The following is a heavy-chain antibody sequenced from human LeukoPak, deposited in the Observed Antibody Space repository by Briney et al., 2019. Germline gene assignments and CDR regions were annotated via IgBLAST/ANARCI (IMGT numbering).Heavy chain of an antibody. J-gene: IGHJ4*02. Sequence: GGSLRLSCAASGFTFSSYWMSWVRQAPGKGLEWVAFIRYDGSNKYYTDSVKGRFTISGDNSKNTLYLQMNSLRPEDTAVYYCAKADYYDSSGYYRWPDYWGQGTLVTVSS. V-gene: IGHV3-30*02. CDR3: AKADYYDSSGYYRWPDY. CDR2: IRYDGSNK. CDR1: GFTFSSYW. D-gene: IGHD3-22*01.